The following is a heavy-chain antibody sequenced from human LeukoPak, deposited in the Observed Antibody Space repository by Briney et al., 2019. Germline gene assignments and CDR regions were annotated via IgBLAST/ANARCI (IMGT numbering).Heavy chain of an antibody. J-gene: IGHJ4*02. V-gene: IGHV3-30-3*01. Sequence: GGSLRLSCAASGLTFSSQPMHWVRQAPGKGLEWVAAISFDGSKKSYADSVKGRFTISRDNSKNTLYLQMNSLRAEDTAVYYCARVGGSYGYFFDYWGQGTPVTVSS. CDR1: GLTFSSQP. CDR3: ARVGGSYGYFFDY. D-gene: IGHD1-26*01. CDR2: ISFDGSKK.